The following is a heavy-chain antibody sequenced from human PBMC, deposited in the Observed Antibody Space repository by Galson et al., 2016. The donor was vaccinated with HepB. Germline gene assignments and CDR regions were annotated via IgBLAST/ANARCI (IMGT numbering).Heavy chain of an antibody. CDR1: GASISTGGYY. J-gene: IGHJ5*02. CDR3: ARGVTENYVRVAWLDP. CDR2: IYYTGTT. V-gene: IGHV4-31*11. Sequence: TLSLTCAVSGASISTGGYYWNWIRHHPGKGLEWIGYIYYTGTTYYNPSLKSRVIISVDTSKNQFSLRLSSVTAADTAVYYCARGVTENYVRVAWLDPWGQGTLVTVSS. D-gene: IGHD1-7*01.